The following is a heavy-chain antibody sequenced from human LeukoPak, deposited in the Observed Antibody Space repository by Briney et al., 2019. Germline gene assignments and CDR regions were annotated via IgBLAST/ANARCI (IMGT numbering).Heavy chain of an antibody. J-gene: IGHJ3*02. V-gene: IGHV3-23*01. CDR1: GFTFSSYA. Sequence: GGSLRLSCAASGFTFSSYAMSWVRQAPGKGLEWVSAISGSGGSTYYADSVKGWFTISRDNSKNTLYLQMNSMRAEDTAVYYCAKYRLGSGYFDAFDIWGQGTMVTVSS. CDR2: ISGSGGST. D-gene: IGHD3-22*01. CDR3: AKYRLGSGYFDAFDI.